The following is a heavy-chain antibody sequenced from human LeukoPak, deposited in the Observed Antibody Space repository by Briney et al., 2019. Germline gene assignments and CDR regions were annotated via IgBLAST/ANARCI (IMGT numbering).Heavy chain of an antibody. CDR1: GYTFTSYA. J-gene: IGHJ5*02. CDR3: ARDLGYCTGGTCHPNWFDP. Sequence: ASVKVSCKASGYTFTSYAMHWVRQAPGQRLEWMGWINAGNDNTKYSQKFQGRVTITRDTSASTAYMELNSLRSEDTAVYYCARDLGYCTGGTCHPNWFDPWGQGTLVTVSS. V-gene: IGHV1-3*01. D-gene: IGHD2-15*01. CDR2: INAGNDNT.